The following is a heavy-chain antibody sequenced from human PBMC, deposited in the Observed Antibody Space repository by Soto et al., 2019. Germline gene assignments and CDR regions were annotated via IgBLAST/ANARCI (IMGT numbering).Heavy chain of an antibody. Sequence: GGSLRLSCAASGFTFSNHWIHWVRQAPGKGLVWVSRISSDGSVATYADSVKGRFTISRDNAKNTLYMQMNSLRAEDTAVYYCASAVANTRNGLDIWGQGTMVTVSS. CDR3: ASAVANTRNGLDI. CDR2: ISSDGSVA. CDR1: GFTFSNHW. V-gene: IGHV3-74*01. J-gene: IGHJ3*02. D-gene: IGHD5-12*01.